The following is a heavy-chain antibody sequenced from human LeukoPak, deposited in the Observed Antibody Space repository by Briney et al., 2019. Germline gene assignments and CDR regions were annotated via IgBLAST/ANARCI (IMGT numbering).Heavy chain of an antibody. CDR3: ARDFRSGPYYFDY. D-gene: IGHD2-15*01. J-gene: IGHJ4*02. CDR2: INPNSGET. V-gene: IGHV1-2*02. Sequence: ASVKVSCKASGYTFTDHYIHWVRQTPGQGREGMGRINPNSGETNYAQKFQGRVTMTRDTSISTAYMELSRLRSDDTAVYYCARDFRSGPYYFDYWGQGTLVTVSS. CDR1: GYTFTDHY.